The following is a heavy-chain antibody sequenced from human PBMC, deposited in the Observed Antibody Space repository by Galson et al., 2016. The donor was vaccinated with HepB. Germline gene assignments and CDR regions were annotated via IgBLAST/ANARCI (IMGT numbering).Heavy chain of an antibody. J-gene: IGHJ4*02. CDR3: ARDSVFTLSKGVPFDH. D-gene: IGHD3-22*01. CDR1: GLTFSNSW. CDR2: VTVNGTNI. V-gene: IGHV3-74*01. Sequence: SLILSCSVSGLTFSNSWLHWVCQAPGQGLMWIVRVTVNGTNIAYADSVQVRFTISRDNAKDTIYLEMNGLRAEDTAVYYCARDSVFTLSKGVPFDHWGQGTPVTVSS.